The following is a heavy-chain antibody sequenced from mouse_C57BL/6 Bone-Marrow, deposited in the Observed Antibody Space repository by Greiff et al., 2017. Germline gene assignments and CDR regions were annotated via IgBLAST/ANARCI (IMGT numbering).Heavy chain of an antibody. D-gene: IGHD1-1*01. V-gene: IGHV1-23*01. CDR1: GYTFTDYE. J-gene: IGHJ1*03. Sequence: VQLQQSGAELVRPGASVTLSCKASGYTFTDYEMPCVKQTPVHGLEWIGAIDPGTCGTAYNQKFKGKATLTADKSSSTGFMELRSLTSEDSAIYYCARRYYGSSYWYFDVWGTGTTVTVSS. CDR2: IDPGTCGT. CDR3: ARRYYGSSYWYFDV.